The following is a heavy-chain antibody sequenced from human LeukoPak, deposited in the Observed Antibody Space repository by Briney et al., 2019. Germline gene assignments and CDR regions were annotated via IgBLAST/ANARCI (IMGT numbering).Heavy chain of an antibody. CDR1: GYTFTGFT. Sequence: ASVKGSCKASGYTFTGFTIHWVRQAPGQRLEWMGWINTGNGNTKYSQKFQGRVTITRDTTASTAYMELSSLRSEDTAIYYCARVNGYSFDYWGQGALVTVSS. CDR3: ARVNGYSFDY. D-gene: IGHD2-8*01. J-gene: IGHJ4*02. V-gene: IGHV1-3*04. CDR2: INTGNGNT.